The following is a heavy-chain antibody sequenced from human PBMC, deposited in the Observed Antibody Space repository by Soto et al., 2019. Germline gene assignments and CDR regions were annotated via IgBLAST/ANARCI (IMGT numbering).Heavy chain of an antibody. V-gene: IGHV1-2*02. CDR3: ARGGVSDGMDV. CDR1: GYIFTDYY. D-gene: IGHD3-10*01. CDR2: INPISGGT. Sequence: ASVKVSWKASGYIFTDYYMHWVRQAPGQELGWMGGINPISGGTIYAQKFQGRVTMTRDTSMSTVYMELSSLRSEDTAVYYCARGGVSDGMDVWGQGTTVTVSS. J-gene: IGHJ6*02.